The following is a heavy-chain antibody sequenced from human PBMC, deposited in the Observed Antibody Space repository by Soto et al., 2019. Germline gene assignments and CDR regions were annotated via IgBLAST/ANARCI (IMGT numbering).Heavy chain of an antibody. V-gene: IGHV4-39*01. CDR1: GGSLSSGSYY. CDR2: IPYSGNT. D-gene: IGHD6-19*01. CDR3: ARPFAAQTVAGFDS. Sequence: QLQLQESGPGLVKPSETLTLTCTVSGGSLSSGSYYWGXIXQPPGKGLEWIGSIPYSGNTYYNPSLKTRVTLSVDASKNEFSLKLSSVTAADTAVYYCARPFAAQTVAGFDSWGQGTLVTVSS. J-gene: IGHJ4*02.